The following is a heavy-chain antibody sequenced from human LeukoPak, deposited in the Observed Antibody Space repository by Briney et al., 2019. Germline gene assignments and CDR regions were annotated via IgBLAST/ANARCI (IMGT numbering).Heavy chain of an antibody. CDR1: GYTFTGYY. Sequence: GASVKVSCKASGYTFTGYYMHWVRQAPGQGLEWMGWINPNSGGTNYAQKFQGRVTMTRDTSISTAYMELSRLRSDDTAVYYCARAQTDYGGNSGALRYWGQGTLVTVSS. J-gene: IGHJ4*02. CDR2: INPNSGGT. CDR3: ARAQTDYGGNSGALRY. V-gene: IGHV1-2*02. D-gene: IGHD4-23*01.